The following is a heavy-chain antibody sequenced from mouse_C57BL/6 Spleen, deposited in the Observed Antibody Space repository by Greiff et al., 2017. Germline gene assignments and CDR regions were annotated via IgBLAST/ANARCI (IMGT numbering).Heavy chain of an antibody. CDR1: GYTFTSYW. D-gene: IGHD1-1*01. CDR2: IHPNSGSN. J-gene: IGHJ4*01. CDR3: ARSGYYGRSSYYAMDY. V-gene: IGHV1-64*01. Sequence: QVQLQQPGAELVQPGASVTLSCKASGYTFTSYWMHWVKQRPGQGLEWIGMIHPNSGSNNYNEKFKSKATLTVDKSSSTAYMQLSVLTSEDSAVYYCARSGYYGRSSYYAMDYWGQGTSVTVSS.